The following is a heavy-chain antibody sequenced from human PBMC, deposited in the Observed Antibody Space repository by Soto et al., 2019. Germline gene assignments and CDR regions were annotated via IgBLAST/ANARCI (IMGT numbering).Heavy chain of an antibody. CDR1: GGSIRRCDYY. CDR3: ARVLFGGGKVDY. V-gene: IGHV4-30-4*01. D-gene: IGHD2-21*01. J-gene: IGHJ4*02. Sequence: QVQLQESGPGLVKPSQTLSLTCTVSGGSIRRCDYYCRWIRQPPGKGLEWIGYIYYSGNTYYNLSLKSRVTISVDTSKNQFSLKLSSVTAADTAVYYCARVLFGGGKVDYWGQGTLVTVSS. CDR2: IYYSGNT.